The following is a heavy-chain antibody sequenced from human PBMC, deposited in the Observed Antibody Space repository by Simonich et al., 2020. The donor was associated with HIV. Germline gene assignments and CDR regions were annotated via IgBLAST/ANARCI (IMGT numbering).Heavy chain of an antibody. CDR3: ARRGGYAFDY. CDR2: INHSGST. Sequence: QVHLQQWGAGLLKPSETLSLTCAVYGGSFRGYYWNWLRQPPGKGLEWIGEINHSGSTDYNSSLKSRVTISVDTSKNQFSLKLSSVTAADTAMYYCARRGGYAFDYWGQGTLVTVSS. J-gene: IGHJ4*02. V-gene: IGHV4-34*01. CDR1: GGSFRGYY. D-gene: IGHD5-12*01.